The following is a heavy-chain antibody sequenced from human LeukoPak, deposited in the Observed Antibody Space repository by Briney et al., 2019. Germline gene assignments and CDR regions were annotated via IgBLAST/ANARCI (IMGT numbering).Heavy chain of an antibody. Sequence: PSETLSLTCTVSGGSISSSSYYWGWIRQPPGKGLEWIGSIYYSGSTYYNPSLKSRVTISVDTSKNQFSLKLSSVTAADTAVYYCARVVWELPDYYYYMDVWGKGTTVTVSS. V-gene: IGHV4-39*07. J-gene: IGHJ6*03. D-gene: IGHD1-26*01. CDR1: GGSISSSSYY. CDR2: IYYSGST. CDR3: ARVVWELPDYYYYMDV.